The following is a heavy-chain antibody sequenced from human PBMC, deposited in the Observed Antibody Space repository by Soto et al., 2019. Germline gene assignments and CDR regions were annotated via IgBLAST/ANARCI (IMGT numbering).Heavy chain of an antibody. CDR3: ARRAVGATDIFDY. V-gene: IGHV5-51*01. CDR2: IFPGDSDT. J-gene: IGHJ4*02. D-gene: IGHD1-26*01. Sequence: PGESLKIPCKGSGYSFTNYWIGWVRQMPGKGLEWMGIIFPGDSDTRYSPSFQGQVTISADKSINTAYLQWSSLKASDTAMYYCARRAVGATDIFDYWGQGTLVTVSS. CDR1: GYSFTNYW.